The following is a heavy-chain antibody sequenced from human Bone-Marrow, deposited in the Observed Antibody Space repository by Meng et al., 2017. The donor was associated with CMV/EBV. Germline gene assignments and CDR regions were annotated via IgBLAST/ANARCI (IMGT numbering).Heavy chain of an antibody. J-gene: IGHJ2*01. V-gene: IGHV3-53*01. CDR3: ARDFDL. Sequence: VYLSLSCAASGFTVSRNYMSWVRQAPGKGLEWVSVIYSGGSTYYADSVKGRFTISRDNSKNTLYLQMNSLRAEDTAVYYCARDFDLWGRGTLVTVSS. CDR1: GFTVSRNY. CDR2: IYSGGST.